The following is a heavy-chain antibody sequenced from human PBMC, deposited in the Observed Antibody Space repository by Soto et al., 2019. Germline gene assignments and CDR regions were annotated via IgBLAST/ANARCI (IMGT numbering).Heavy chain of an antibody. V-gene: IGHV4-59*01. CDR1: GGSISSNY. J-gene: IGHJ4*02. D-gene: IGHD6-13*01. Sequence: KTSETLSLTCTVSGGSISSNYWTWIRQPPGKGPEWIGYVYNSGSTNYNPSLKSRVTISEDTSKSQFSLKVNSMTAADTAVYYCARYRREAVAGYTLDNWGQGILVTVS. CDR2: VYNSGST. CDR3: ARYRREAVAGYTLDN.